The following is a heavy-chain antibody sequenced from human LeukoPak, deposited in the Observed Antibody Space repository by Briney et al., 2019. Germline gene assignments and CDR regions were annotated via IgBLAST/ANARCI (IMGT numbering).Heavy chain of an antibody. V-gene: IGHV3-23*01. Sequence: GGSLRLSCTASGFTFSTYAMSWVRQGPGKGLEWVSGITYSGGGTYYADSVKGRFTITRDNSKTTLYLQMDSLRAEDTAVYYCARDHSSGWYSDYFDYWGQGTVVTVSS. CDR2: ITYSGGGT. CDR3: ARDHSSGWYSDYFDY. J-gene: IGHJ4*02. CDR1: GFTFSTYA. D-gene: IGHD6-19*01.